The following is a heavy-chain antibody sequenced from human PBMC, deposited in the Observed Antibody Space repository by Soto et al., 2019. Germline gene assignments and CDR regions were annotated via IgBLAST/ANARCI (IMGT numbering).Heavy chain of an antibody. CDR1: GFTFSSYG. J-gene: IGHJ4*02. Sequence: QVQLVESGGGVVQPGRSLRLSCAASGFTFSSYGMHWVRQAPGKGLEWVAVIWYDGSNKYYADSVKGRFTISRDNSKNTLYLQMNSLRAEDTAVYYCASRDGYLVYWGQGTLVTVSS. CDR2: IWYDGSNK. CDR3: ASRDGYLVY. V-gene: IGHV3-33*01.